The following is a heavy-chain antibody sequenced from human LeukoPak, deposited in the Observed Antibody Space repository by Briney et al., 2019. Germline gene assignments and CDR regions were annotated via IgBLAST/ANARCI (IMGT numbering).Heavy chain of an antibody. CDR1: GDSVSSNSAA. V-gene: IGHV6-1*01. Sequence: SQTLSLTCAISGDSVSSNSAAWNWIRQSPSRGVEWLGRTYYRSKWYNDYAVSVKSRITINPDTSKNQFSLQLNSVTPEDTAVYYCARGTLLWFGETSRHFDYWGQGTLVTVS. D-gene: IGHD3-10*01. CDR3: ARGTLLWFGETSRHFDY. J-gene: IGHJ4*02. CDR2: TYYRSKWYN.